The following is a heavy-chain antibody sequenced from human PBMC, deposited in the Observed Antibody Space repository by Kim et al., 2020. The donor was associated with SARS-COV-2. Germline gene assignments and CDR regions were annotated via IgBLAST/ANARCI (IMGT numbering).Heavy chain of an antibody. D-gene: IGHD3-10*01. Sequence: SETLSLTCTVSDGSISPYYWSWIRQPAGKGLEWIGRIYSGVTNNYNPSLKSRVTMSIDTSNNQLSLKLNSVTAAAPAAYYCGRGRVRDYWGQGARVTVSS. V-gene: IGHV4-4*07. CDR2: IYSGVTN. J-gene: IGHJ4*02. CDR1: DGSISPYY. CDR3: GRGRVRDY.